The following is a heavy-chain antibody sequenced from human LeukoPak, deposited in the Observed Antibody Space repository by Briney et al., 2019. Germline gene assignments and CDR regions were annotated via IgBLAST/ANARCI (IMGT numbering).Heavy chain of an antibody. D-gene: IGHD6-13*01. Sequence: GGSLRLSCAASGFTFSSYGMHWVRQAPGKGLEWVAFIRYDGSNKYYADSVKGRFTISRDNSKNTLYLQMNSLRAEDTAVYYCAEDRPTGIAAAGVDYWGQGTLVTVSS. CDR1: GFTFSSYG. V-gene: IGHV3-30*02. J-gene: IGHJ4*02. CDR3: AEDRPTGIAAAGVDY. CDR2: IRYDGSNK.